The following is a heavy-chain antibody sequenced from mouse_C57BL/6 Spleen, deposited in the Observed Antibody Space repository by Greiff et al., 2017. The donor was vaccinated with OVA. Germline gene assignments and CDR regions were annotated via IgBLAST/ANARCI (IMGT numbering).Heavy chain of an antibody. CDR2: INPRNGGT. CDR3: ARGSYGSSSFAY. Sequence: QVQLQQPGTELVRPGASVKLSCKASGYTFTSYWMHWVKQRPGQGLEGIGNINPRNGGTNYNEKFKSKATLTVDKSSSTAYMQLSSLTSEDSAVYYCARGSYGSSSFAYWGQGTLVTVSA. CDR1: GYTFTSYW. J-gene: IGHJ3*01. V-gene: IGHV1-53*01. D-gene: IGHD1-1*01.